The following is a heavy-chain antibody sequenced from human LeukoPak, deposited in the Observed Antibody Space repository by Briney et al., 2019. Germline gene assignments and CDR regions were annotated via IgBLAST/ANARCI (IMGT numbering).Heavy chain of an antibody. J-gene: IGHJ4*02. CDR3: ARHLATATSAFDS. CDR2: IFYSGGT. Sequence: SETLSLTCAVSGGSISNYYWSWIRQPPGEGLEWIGYIFYSGGTNYNPSLKSRVTISVDSSRNQFSLKMNSVTTADTAVYYCARHLATATSAFDSWGRGTLVTVSS. V-gene: IGHV4-59*01. D-gene: IGHD1-26*01. CDR1: GGSISNYY.